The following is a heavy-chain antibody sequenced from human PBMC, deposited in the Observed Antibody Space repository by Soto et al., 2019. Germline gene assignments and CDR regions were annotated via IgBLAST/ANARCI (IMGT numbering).Heavy chain of an antibody. V-gene: IGHV4-34*01. Sequence: SETLSLTCAVYGGSFSGYYWSWIRQPPGKGLEWIGEINHSGSTNYNPSLKSRVTISVDTSKNQFSLKLSSVTAADTAVYYCAYRFDWLFQGFDYWGQGTLVTVSS. J-gene: IGHJ4*02. CDR3: AYRFDWLFQGFDY. CDR2: INHSGST. D-gene: IGHD3-9*01. CDR1: GGSFSGYY.